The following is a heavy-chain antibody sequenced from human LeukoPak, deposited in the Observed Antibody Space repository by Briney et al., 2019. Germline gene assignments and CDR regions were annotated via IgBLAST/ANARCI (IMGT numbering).Heavy chain of an antibody. CDR1: GYSFTSYW. Sequence: GESLKISCKGSGYSFTSYWIGWVRQMPGKGLEWMGIIYPGDSDTRYSPSFQGQVTISADKSISTAYLQWSSLKASDTAMYYCARPVGDDYGDLYFDYWGQGTLVTVSS. V-gene: IGHV5-51*01. J-gene: IGHJ4*02. CDR2: IYPGDSDT. D-gene: IGHD4-17*01. CDR3: ARPVGDDYGDLYFDY.